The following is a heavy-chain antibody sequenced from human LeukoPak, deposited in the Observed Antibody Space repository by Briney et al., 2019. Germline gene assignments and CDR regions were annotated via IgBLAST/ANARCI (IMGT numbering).Heavy chain of an antibody. CDR1: GFTFSDYT. J-gene: IGHJ4*02. CDR3: ARKLLGSDNYLFDC. CDR2: ISTTSSTI. D-gene: IGHD3-10*01. Sequence: PGGSLRLSCAASGFTFSDYTMNRVRQAPGKGLEWVSHISTTSSTILYADSVKGRFTISRDNAKNSLYLQMNSLRDEDTAVYYCARKLLGSDNYLFDCWGQGTLVTVSS. V-gene: IGHV3-48*02.